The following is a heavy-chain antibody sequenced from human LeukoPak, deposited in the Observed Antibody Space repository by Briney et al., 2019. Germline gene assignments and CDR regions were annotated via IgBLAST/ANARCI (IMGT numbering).Heavy chain of an antibody. D-gene: IGHD1-26*01. CDR1: GVSISTYY. V-gene: IGHV4-59*01. Sequence: SETLSLTCSVSGVSISTYYWIWIRQPPARGLEWMGFFSYSGSTKYNPSLKSRVTMSVDTSKNQFSLKLSSVTAADTAVYYCARMYSGTSYYFDYWGQGTLVTVSS. CDR3: ARMYSGTSYYFDY. CDR2: FSYSGST. J-gene: IGHJ4*02.